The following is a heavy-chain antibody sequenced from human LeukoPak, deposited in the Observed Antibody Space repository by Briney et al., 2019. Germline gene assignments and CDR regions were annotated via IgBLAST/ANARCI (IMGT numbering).Heavy chain of an antibody. V-gene: IGHV3-53*01. Sequence: GGSLRLSCAASGFTVSSNSMTWVRQAPGKGLEWVSSIYSGGSTHYADSVKGRFTISRDDSQNTLYLQMNSLRADDTAVYYCARRRSSGWHHDYWGQGTLVTVSS. D-gene: IGHD6-19*01. J-gene: IGHJ4*02. CDR1: GFTVSSNS. CDR2: IYSGGST. CDR3: ARRRSSGWHHDY.